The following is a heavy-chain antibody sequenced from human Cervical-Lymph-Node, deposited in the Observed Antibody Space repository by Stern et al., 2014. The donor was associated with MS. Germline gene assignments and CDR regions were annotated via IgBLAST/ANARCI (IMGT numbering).Heavy chain of an antibody. D-gene: IGHD2-15*01. CDR2: INSDESST. CDR3: ARGVMVAATYAYDI. J-gene: IGHJ3*02. V-gene: IGHV3-74*01. CDR1: GFTFSTYW. Sequence: EVQLVESGGGLVQPGGSLRLSCAASGFTFSTYWMHWVRQAPGKGLVWVSRINSDESSTTYADSVKGRFSISRDSDKNTLYLQMNSLRAEDTAVYYCARGVMVAATYAYDIWGQGTMVTIS.